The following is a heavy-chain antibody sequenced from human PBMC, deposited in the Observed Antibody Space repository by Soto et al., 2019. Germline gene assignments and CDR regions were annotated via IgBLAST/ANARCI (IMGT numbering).Heavy chain of an antibody. D-gene: IGHD6-19*01. CDR3: ASHPCSGLDY. CDR2: INAGNGNT. J-gene: IGHJ4*02. V-gene: IGHV1-3*01. CDR1: GYTFTSYA. Sequence: QVQLVQSGAEVKKPGASVKVSCKASGYTFTSYAMHWVRQAPGQRLEWMGWINAGNGNTKYSQKFQGRVTITTDTAASTADMELSTLSSEETAVYYCASHPCSGLDYRGQGALVSVSS.